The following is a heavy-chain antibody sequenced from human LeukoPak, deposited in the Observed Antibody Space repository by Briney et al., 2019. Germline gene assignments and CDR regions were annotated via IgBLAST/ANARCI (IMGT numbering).Heavy chain of an antibody. CDR3: VKHGEAFGDSKTDY. Sequence: PGGSLRLSCAASGFTFSSYSMNWVRQAPGKGLEWVSSISSSSSYIYYADSVKGRFTISRDNAKNTLYLQMNSLRVEDTAMYYCVKHGEAFGDSKTDYWGQGTLVTVSS. J-gene: IGHJ4*02. CDR1: GFTFSSYS. D-gene: IGHD4-17*01. CDR2: ISSSSSYI. V-gene: IGHV3-21*04.